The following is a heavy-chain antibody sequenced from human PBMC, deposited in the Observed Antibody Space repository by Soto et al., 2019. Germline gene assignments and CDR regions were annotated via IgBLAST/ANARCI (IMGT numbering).Heavy chain of an antibody. CDR1: GFTFSSYG. J-gene: IGHJ6*02. Sequence: RRLSCAASGFTFSSYGMHWVRQAPGMGLEWVAVISYDGSNKYYADSVKGRFTISRDNSKNTLYLQMNSLRAEDTAVYYCAKIIAARDYYYYYAMEVWGQGTTVTVS. CDR3: AKIIAARDYYYYYAMEV. CDR2: ISYDGSNK. D-gene: IGHD6-6*01. V-gene: IGHV3-30*18.